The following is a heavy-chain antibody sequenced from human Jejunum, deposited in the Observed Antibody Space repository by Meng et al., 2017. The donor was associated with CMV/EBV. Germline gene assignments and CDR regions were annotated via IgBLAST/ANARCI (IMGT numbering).Heavy chain of an antibody. CDR2: ISPSGSYK. CDR3: ARLEPLAAGGFFDY. Sequence: GFTFSSKALNWVRQAPGAGLEWVSSISPSGSYKYYADSVKGRFTISRDNAKNSVHLDMNSLRAEDTAVYYCARLEPLAAGGFFDYWGQGTPVTVSS. J-gene: IGHJ4*02. CDR1: GFTFSSKA. D-gene: IGHD6-13*01. V-gene: IGHV3-21*06.